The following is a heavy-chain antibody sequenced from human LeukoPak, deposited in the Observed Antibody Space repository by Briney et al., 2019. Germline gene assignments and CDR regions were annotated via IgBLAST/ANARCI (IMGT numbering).Heavy chain of an antibody. CDR2: LWYDGSKT. CDR3: AGGQGVTSVSWFAP. V-gene: IGHV3-33*01. D-gene: IGHD2-21*02. Sequence: GRSLRLSCAASGFIFSNYGMHWVRQAPGKGLEWVAGLWYDGSKTYYVDSVKGRFTISRDQSKSTLYLQMNSLRAEDTAVYYCAGGQGVTSVSWFAPWGRDPWSPSPQ. CDR1: GFIFSNYG. J-gene: IGHJ5*02.